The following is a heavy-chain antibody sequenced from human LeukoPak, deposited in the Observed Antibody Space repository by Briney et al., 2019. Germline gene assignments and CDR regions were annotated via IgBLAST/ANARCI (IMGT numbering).Heavy chain of an antibody. D-gene: IGHD1-26*01. CDR3: ARTDSGRYSYFDY. Sequence: SETLSLTCIVSDGSISSSSYYWGWIRQPPGKGLEWIGNLFYTGETFYNPSLNSRVTISVDTSKSQFSLRLSSVTAADTAVYHCARTDSGRYSYFDYWGQGTLVTVSS. V-gene: IGHV4-39*01. CDR1: DGSISSSSYY. CDR2: LFYTGET. J-gene: IGHJ4*02.